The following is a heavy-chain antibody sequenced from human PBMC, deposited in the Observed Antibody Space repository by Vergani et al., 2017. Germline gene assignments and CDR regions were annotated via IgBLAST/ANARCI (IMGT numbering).Heavy chain of an antibody. CDR1: GYTFTSYD. V-gene: IGHV1-8*01. Sequence: QVQLVQSGAEVKKPGASVKVSCKASGYTFTSYDINWVRQATGQGLEWMGWMNPNSGNTGYAQKFQGRVTMTRNTSISTAYMELSSLRSEDTAVYYCALVNYDDSSGYFYYYYYYMDVWGKGTTVTVSS. J-gene: IGHJ6*03. CDR3: ALVNYDDSSGYFYYYYYYMDV. CDR2: MNPNSGNT. D-gene: IGHD3-22*01.